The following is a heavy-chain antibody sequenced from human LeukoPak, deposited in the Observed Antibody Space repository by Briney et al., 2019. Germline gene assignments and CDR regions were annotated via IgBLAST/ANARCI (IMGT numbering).Heavy chain of an antibody. J-gene: IGHJ4*02. V-gene: IGHV3-23*01. CDR2: ISGNSANT. CDR3: AEGVRVWFAFYFEY. CDR1: GFTFTNYA. D-gene: IGHD3-10*01. Sequence: PGGSLRLSCAASGFTFTNYAMSSGRQAPGKGLEWVSSISGNSANTYYADSVKGRFTVPRANSKNTLYLQMNSLRVEDTAVYFCAEGVRVWFAFYFEYWGQGTLATVSS.